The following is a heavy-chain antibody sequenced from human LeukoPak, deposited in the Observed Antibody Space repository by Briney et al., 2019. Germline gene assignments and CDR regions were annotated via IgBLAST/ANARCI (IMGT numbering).Heavy chain of an antibody. J-gene: IGHJ3*02. CDR3: ASRLYGGPFDN. CDR2: IKPDGSDE. V-gene: IGHV3-7*01. D-gene: IGHD4-23*01. Sequence: AGGSLRLPCAASGFIFKNFGMYWVRQAPGKGLEWVAHIKPDGSDEYYVGSVRGRFTISRDNAQNSLYLEMNSLRAEDTAVYYCASRLYGGPFDNWGQGTMATVSS. CDR1: GFIFKNFG.